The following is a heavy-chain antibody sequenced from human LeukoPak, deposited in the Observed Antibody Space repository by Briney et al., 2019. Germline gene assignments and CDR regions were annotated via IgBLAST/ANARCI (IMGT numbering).Heavy chain of an antibody. CDR1: GGSISSGNYY. D-gene: IGHD6-6*01. J-gene: IGHJ5*02. CDR2: ISYLGNT. V-gene: IGHV4-30-4*01. CDR3: ARKYPDHWFDP. Sequence: SQTLSLTCTVSGGSISSGNYYWSWIRQPPGKGLEWIGYISYLGNTYYTPSLRSRVTISVDTSKNQFSLKLSSVTAADAAVYYCARKYPDHWFDPWGQGTLVTVSS.